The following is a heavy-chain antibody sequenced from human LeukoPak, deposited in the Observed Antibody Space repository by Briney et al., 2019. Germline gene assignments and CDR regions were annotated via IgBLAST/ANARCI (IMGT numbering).Heavy chain of an antibody. V-gene: IGHV1-24*01. CDR2: FDPEDGET. Sequence: ASVKVSCKVSGYTLTELSMHWVRQAPGKGLEWMGGFDPEDGETIYAQKFQGGVTMTEDTSTDTAYMELSSLRSEDTAVYYCATRLAVITTFDYWGQGTLVTVSS. CDR1: GYTLTELS. D-gene: IGHD3-22*01. J-gene: IGHJ4*02. CDR3: ATRLAVITTFDY.